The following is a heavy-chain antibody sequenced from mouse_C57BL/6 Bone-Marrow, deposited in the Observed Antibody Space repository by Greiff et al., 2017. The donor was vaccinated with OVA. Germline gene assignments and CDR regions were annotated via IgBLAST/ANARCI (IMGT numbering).Heavy chain of an antibody. V-gene: IGHV1-81*01. Sequence: VKLMESGAELARPGASVKLSCKASGYTFTSYGISWVKQRTGQGLEWIGEIYPRSGNTYYNEKFKGKATLTADKSSSTAYMELRSLTSEDSAVYFCGRGPITTVVATDYWGQGTTLTVSS. CDR2: IYPRSGNT. D-gene: IGHD1-1*01. J-gene: IGHJ2*01. CDR1: GYTFTSYG. CDR3: GRGPITTVVATDY.